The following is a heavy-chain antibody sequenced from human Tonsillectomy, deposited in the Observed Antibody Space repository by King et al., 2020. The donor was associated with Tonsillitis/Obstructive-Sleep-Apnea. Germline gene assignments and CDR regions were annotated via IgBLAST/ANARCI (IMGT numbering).Heavy chain of an antibody. J-gene: IGHJ6*02. CDR1: GGTFSSYA. CDR2: IIPILNIT. D-gene: IGHD3/OR15-3a*01. Sequence: QLVQSGAEVKKPGSSVKVSCKASGGTFSSYAISWVRQAPGQGLEWMGGIIPILNITNYAQRFQGRVTIIADKSTGTAYMELSSLRSEDTAVYYCARDHSTGFYTGLAGMDVWGQGTTVTVSS. CDR3: ARDHSTGFYTGLAGMDV. V-gene: IGHV1-69*10.